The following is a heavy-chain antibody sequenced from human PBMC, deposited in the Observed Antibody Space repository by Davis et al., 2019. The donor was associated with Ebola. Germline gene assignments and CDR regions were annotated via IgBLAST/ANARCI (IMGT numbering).Heavy chain of an antibody. CDR2: INQDGSEG. J-gene: IGHJ3*02. D-gene: IGHD6-19*01. CDR3: AGGESGWDASDI. CDR1: EFTFSAHW. Sequence: GESLKISCAASEFTFSAHWMSWVRQAPGKGLEWVANINQDGSEGYYVHSVKGRFTISRDNAKNSLSLQMNSLRAEDTAVYYCAGGESGWDASDIWGRGTMVTVSS. V-gene: IGHV3-7*04.